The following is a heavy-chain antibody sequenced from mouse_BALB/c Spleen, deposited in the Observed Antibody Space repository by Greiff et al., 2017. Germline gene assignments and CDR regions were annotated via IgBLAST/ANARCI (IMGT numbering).Heavy chain of an antibody. Sequence: EVKLQESGGGLVQPGGSRKLSCAASGFTFSSFGMHWVRQAPEKGLEWVAYISSGSSTIYYADTVKGRFTISRDNPKNTLFLQMTSLRSEDTAMYYCARWLRGYYFDYWGQGTTLTVSS. J-gene: IGHJ2*01. CDR2: ISSGSSTI. CDR1: GFTFSSFG. CDR3: ARWLRGYYFDY. D-gene: IGHD2-2*01. V-gene: IGHV5-17*02.